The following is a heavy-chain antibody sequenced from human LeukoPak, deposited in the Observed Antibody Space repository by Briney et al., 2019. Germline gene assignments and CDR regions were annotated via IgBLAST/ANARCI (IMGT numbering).Heavy chain of an antibody. J-gene: IGHJ6*03. V-gene: IGHV1-69*01. CDR1: GGTFSSYA. D-gene: IGHD2-2*01. CDR3: ARSLKLGYCSSTSCPNQYYYYYYYMDV. Sequence: SVKVSCKASGGTFSSYAISWVRQAPGQGLEWMGGIIPIFGTANYAQKFQGRVTITADESTSTAYMELSSLISEDTAVYYCARSLKLGYCSSTSCPNQYYYYYYYMDVWGKGTTVTISS. CDR2: IIPIFGTA.